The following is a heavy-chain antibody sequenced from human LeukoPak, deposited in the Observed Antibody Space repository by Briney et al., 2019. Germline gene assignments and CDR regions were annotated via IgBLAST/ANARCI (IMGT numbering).Heavy chain of an antibody. Sequence: GGSLRLSCAASGFTFTRYAMTWVRQAPGKGLEWVSGISGSGGSTYYADSVKGRFTISRDNSKNTLYLQMNSLRSDDTAVYYCARDSEYSGYDVLGYMDVWGKGTTVTISS. J-gene: IGHJ6*03. CDR2: ISGSGGST. CDR3: ARDSEYSGYDVLGYMDV. D-gene: IGHD5-12*01. V-gene: IGHV3-23*01. CDR1: GFTFTRYA.